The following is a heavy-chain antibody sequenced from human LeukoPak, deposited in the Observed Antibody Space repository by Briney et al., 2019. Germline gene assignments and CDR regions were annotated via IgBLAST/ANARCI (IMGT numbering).Heavy chain of an antibody. J-gene: IGHJ4*02. CDR3: ARGGITTVRGVISY. V-gene: IGHV4-34*01. D-gene: IGHD3-10*01. CDR1: GGSFSAAY. Sequence: PSETLSLTGAVYGGSFSAAYWSWIRQPPGKGREWIGEINHSGSTNYSPPLKSRSTISVDTSKNQFSLKLSSVTAADTAVYYCARGGITTVRGVISYWGQGTLVTVSS. CDR2: INHSGST.